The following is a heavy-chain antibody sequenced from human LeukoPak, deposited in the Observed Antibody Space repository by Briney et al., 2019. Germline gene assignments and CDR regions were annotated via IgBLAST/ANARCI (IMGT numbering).Heavy chain of an antibody. V-gene: IGHV4-30-4*01. J-gene: IGHJ3*02. Sequence: SETLSLTCTVSGGSISSGDYYWSWIRQPPGKGLEWIGYIYYSGSTYYNPSLKSRVTISVDTSKNQFSLELSSVTAADTAVYYCARFPVYYDSSGYGDAFDIWGQGTMVTVSS. CDR3: ARFPVYYDSSGYGDAFDI. CDR1: GGSISSGDYY. D-gene: IGHD3-22*01. CDR2: IYYSGST.